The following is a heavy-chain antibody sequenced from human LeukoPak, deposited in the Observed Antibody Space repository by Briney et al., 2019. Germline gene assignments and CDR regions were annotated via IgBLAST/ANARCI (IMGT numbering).Heavy chain of an antibody. V-gene: IGHV1-18*01. Sequence: ASVTVSCKASGYTFTSYGISWVRQAPGQGLEWMGWISAYNGNTNYAQKLQGRVTMTTDTSTSTAYMELRSLRSDDTAVYYCARSAGVVVTAPPDYWGQGTLVTVSS. CDR1: GYTFTSYG. D-gene: IGHD2-21*02. CDR2: ISAYNGNT. CDR3: ARSAGVVVTAPPDY. J-gene: IGHJ4*02.